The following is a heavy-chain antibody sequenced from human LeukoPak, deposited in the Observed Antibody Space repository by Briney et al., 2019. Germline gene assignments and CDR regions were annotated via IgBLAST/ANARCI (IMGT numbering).Heavy chain of an antibody. CDR2: ISSTTSYK. D-gene: IGHD2-15*01. J-gene: IGHJ4*02. CDR1: GFTFSSYS. Sequence: GGSLRLSCAASGFTFSSYSMNWVRQAPGKGLEWVSFISSTTSYKYYADSVKGRFTISRDNAKNSLYLQMNSLRAEDTAVYYCAREIEGGLDYWGQGTLVTVSS. CDR3: AREIEGGLDY. V-gene: IGHV3-21*01.